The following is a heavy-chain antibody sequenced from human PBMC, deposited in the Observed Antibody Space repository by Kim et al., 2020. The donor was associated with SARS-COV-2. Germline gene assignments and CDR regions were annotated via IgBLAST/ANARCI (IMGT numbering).Heavy chain of an antibody. CDR2: MSHDGSDE. CDR3: AKGAGEKWLFYENW. J-gene: IGHJ4*02. D-gene: IGHD5-12*01. V-gene: IGHV3-30*18. Sequence: GGSLRLSCAASGFSFSSYGMHWVRQTPGKGLVWVAVMSHDGSDEYYRDSVKGRFTISRDNSKNTLYLQMDSLRAEDTALYYCAKGAGEKWLFYENWWGQGTVVTVSS. CDR1: GFSFSSYG.